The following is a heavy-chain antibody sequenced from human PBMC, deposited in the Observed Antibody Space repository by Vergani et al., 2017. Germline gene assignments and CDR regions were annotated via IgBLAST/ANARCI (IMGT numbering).Heavy chain of an antibody. CDR2: ITYNGGRT. V-gene: IGHV3-23*01. CDR1: GFTFNIYA. Sequence: EVRLLESGGGLVQPGGSLRLSCAASGFTFNIYAMSWVRQGPGKGLEWVSTITYNGGRTYYANYVTGRFTMSRDNSKKTLFLQLKTLRAEDTGVYYCAKDYNIMGALHYWGQGTLVAVSS. J-gene: IGHJ4*02. CDR3: AKDYNIMGALHY. D-gene: IGHD5-12*01.